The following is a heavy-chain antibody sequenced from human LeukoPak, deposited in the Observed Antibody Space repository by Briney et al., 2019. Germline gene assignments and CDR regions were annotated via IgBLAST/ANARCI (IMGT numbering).Heavy chain of an antibody. CDR2: INPSVGST. Sequence: ASVKVSCKASGYSFTYQYMNWVRQAPGQGLEWMGIINPSVGSTTYAQKFQDRATLTRDTSTSTVYMELSSLRSEDTAIYFCVRGGYDFSSGYYPSRWGQGTLVTVSS. V-gene: IGHV1-46*01. D-gene: IGHD3-3*01. CDR3: VRGGYDFSSGYYPSR. J-gene: IGHJ4*02. CDR1: GYSFTYQY.